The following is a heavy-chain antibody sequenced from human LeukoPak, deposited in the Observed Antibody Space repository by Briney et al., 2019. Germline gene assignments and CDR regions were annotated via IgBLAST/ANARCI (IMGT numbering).Heavy chain of an antibody. V-gene: IGHV1-24*01. CDR1: GYTLTELS. Sequence: ASVKVSCKFSGYTLTELSMHWVPHAPGKGLECRGGFDPEDGETIYEQKLQGRVNMTEDTSTDTAYMELSSLRSEDTAVYYCATAELWGGYELPNLWGQGTLVTVSS. D-gene: IGHD5-12*01. J-gene: IGHJ5*02. CDR2: FDPEDGET. CDR3: ATAELWGGYELPNL.